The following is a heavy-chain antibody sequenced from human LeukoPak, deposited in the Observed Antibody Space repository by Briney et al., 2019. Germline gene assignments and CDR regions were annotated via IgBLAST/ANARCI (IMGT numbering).Heavy chain of an antibody. J-gene: IGHJ6*03. D-gene: IGHD2/OR15-2a*01. CDR3: ARVIFPHSKNYYMDV. V-gene: IGHV1-2*02. Sequence: GASVKVSCKASGYTFTGYYMHWVRQAPGQGLEWMGWINPNSGGTNYAQKFQGRVTMTRDTSISTAYMELSRLRSDDTAVYYCARVIFPHSKNYYMDVWGKGTTVTVSS. CDR2: INPNSGGT. CDR1: GYTFTGYY.